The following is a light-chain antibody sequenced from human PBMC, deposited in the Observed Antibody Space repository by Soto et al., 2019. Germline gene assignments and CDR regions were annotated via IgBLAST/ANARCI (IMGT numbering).Light chain of an antibody. CDR2: DVN. CDR1: NSDVGSYNR. J-gene: IGLJ1*01. Sequence: QSVLTQPASVSGSPGQSITISCTGTNSDVGSYNRVSWYQQPPGTAPKLIIYDVNNRPSGVSYRFSGSKSGNTASLTISGLQAEDEADYYCNSYTTSETYVLGIGTKVTVL. CDR3: NSYTTSETYV. V-gene: IGLV2-14*01.